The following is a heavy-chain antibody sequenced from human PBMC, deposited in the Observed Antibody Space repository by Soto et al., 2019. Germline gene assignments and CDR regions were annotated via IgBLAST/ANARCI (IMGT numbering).Heavy chain of an antibody. CDR2: IGGSGAPT. CDR1: GFTFSNYA. CDR3: ASKLTFGSSSDY. D-gene: IGHD3-10*01. J-gene: IGHJ4*02. V-gene: IGHV3-23*01. Sequence: GGSLRLSCAASGFTFSNYAMNWVRQAPGKGLEWVSTIGGSGAPTYYADSVRGRFTISRDNSKNTLYLQMNSLRDEDTAVYFCASKLTFGSSSDYWGQGTLVTVSS.